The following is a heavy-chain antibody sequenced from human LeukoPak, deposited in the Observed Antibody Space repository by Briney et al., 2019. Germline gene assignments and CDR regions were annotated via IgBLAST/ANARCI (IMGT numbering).Heavy chain of an antibody. Sequence: PGGSLRLSCAASGFTFSSYGMHWVRQAPGKGLEWVAFIRYDGSNKYYADSVKGRFTISRDNSKNTLYLQMNSLRAEDTAVYYCAKDLTTVTTSDFDYWGQGTLVTVSS. D-gene: IGHD4-11*01. V-gene: IGHV3-30*02. CDR3: AKDLTTVTTSDFDY. CDR1: GFTFSSYG. CDR2: IRYDGSNK. J-gene: IGHJ4*02.